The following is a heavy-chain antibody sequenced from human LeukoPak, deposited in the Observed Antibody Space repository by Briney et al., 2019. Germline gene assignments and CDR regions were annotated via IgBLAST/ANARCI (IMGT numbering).Heavy chain of an antibody. J-gene: IGHJ5*02. CDR2: IYYSGST. V-gene: IGHV4-30-4*01. CDR3: ARATMIRDWFDP. Sequence: SETLSLTCTVSGGSISSGDYYWSWIRQPPGKGLEWIGYIYYSGSTYYNPSLKSRVTISVDTSKNQFPLKLSSVTAADTAVYYCARATMIRDWFDPWGQGTLVTVSS. CDR1: GGSISSGDYY. D-gene: IGHD3-22*01.